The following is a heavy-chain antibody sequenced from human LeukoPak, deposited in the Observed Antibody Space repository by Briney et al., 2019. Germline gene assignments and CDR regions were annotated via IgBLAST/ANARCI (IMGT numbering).Heavy chain of an antibody. CDR1: GDSVSSNSAA. CDR3: VRGGTSTAGFDY. J-gene: IGHJ4*02. V-gene: IGHV6-1*01. Sequence: SQTLSFTCAISGDSVSSNSAAWNWIRQSPSRGLEWLGRTYYRSKWYYGYAVSVKSRIIINPDTSKNQFSLQLDSVTPEDTAVYYCVRGGTSTAGFDYWGQGTLVTVSS. D-gene: IGHD6-13*01. CDR2: TYYRSKWYY.